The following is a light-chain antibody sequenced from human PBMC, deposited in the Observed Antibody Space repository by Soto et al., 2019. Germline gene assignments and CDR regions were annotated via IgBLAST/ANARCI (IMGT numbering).Light chain of an antibody. Sequence: QSVLTQPPSASGTPGQRVTISCSGSSSNIGSNTVTWYQPLPGTAAKLLIYSNNQRPSGVPDRFSGSKSGTSASLAISGLPSEDEADYYCAAWDDSLNALFGRGTKLTVL. J-gene: IGLJ2*01. CDR3: AAWDDSLNAL. CDR2: SNN. CDR1: SSNIGSNT. V-gene: IGLV1-44*01.